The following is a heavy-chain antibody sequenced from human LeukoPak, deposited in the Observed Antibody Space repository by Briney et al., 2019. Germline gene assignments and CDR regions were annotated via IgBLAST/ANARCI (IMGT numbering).Heavy chain of an antibody. CDR2: ISRYNTNT. CDR3: ARDLHRVVVRGVPHYYYYMDV. Sequence: ASVKVSCKASGYTFTSYGISWVRQAPGQGLEWMGWISRYNTNTNYAQKLQGRVTMTIDTSTSTAYMELKSLRSDDTAVYYCARDLHRVVVRGVPHYYYYMDVWGKGTTVTISS. CDR1: GYTFTSYG. J-gene: IGHJ6*03. V-gene: IGHV1-18*01. D-gene: IGHD3-10*01.